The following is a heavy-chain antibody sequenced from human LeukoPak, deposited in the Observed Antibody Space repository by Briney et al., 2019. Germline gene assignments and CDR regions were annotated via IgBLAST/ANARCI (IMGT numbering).Heavy chain of an antibody. V-gene: IGHV4-30-4*01. D-gene: IGHD6-19*01. Sequence: PSQTLSLTCTVSGGSISSGDYYWGWIRQPPGKGLEWIGYIYYSGSTYYNPSLKSRVTISVDTSKNQFSLKLGSVTAAVTAVYYCARTMRSGWQPIDTFDIWGQGTMVTVSS. J-gene: IGHJ3*02. CDR1: GGSISSGDYY. CDR2: IYYSGST. CDR3: ARTMRSGWQPIDTFDI.